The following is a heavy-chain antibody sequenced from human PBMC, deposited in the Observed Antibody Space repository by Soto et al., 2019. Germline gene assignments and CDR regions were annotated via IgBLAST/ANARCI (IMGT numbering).Heavy chain of an antibody. CDR2: IGTAGDT. CDR1: GFTFSNYD. Sequence: ESGGGLVQPGGSLRLSCAASGFTFSNYDMHWVRQVTGKGLEWVSTIGTAGDTYYPGSVKGRFTISRENAKNSLYLQMNSLRAEDTAVYSCARGRLIPLYSFDSGGQGPLVPVS. V-gene: IGHV3-13*01. D-gene: IGHD2-2*02. J-gene: IGHJ4*02. CDR3: ARGRLIPLYSFDS.